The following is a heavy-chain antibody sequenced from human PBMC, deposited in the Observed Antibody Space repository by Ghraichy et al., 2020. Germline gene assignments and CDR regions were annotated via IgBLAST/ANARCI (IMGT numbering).Heavy chain of an antibody. CDR3: ARHPTASIAARPGGFDP. D-gene: IGHD6-6*01. Sequence: SETLSLTCTVSGGSISSSSYYWGWIRQPPGKGLEWIGSIYYSGSTYYNPSLKSRVTISVDTSKNQFSLKLSSVTAADTAVYYCARHPTASIAARPGGFDPWGQGTLVTVSS. J-gene: IGHJ5*02. CDR2: IYYSGST. V-gene: IGHV4-39*01. CDR1: GGSISSSSYY.